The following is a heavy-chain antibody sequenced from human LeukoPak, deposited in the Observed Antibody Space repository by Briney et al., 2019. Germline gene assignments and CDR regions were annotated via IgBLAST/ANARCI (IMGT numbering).Heavy chain of an antibody. V-gene: IGHV4-30-4*01. J-gene: IGHJ4*02. CDR1: SGSISSGDYY. CDR2: ISSSGTT. CDR3: ARVIAVAGPFDY. D-gene: IGHD6-19*01. Sequence: SETLSLTCTVSSGSISSGDYYWSWIRQPPGKGLEWIGYISSSGTTYYNPSLRSRITISVDSSKSQFSLNLSSVTASDTAVYYCARVIAVAGPFDYWGQGTLVTVSS.